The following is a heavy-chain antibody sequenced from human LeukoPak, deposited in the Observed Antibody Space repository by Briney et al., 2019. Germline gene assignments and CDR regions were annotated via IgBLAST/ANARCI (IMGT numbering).Heavy chain of an antibody. D-gene: IGHD3-10*01. CDR1: GGSIISSSYY. V-gene: IGHV4-39*01. Sequence: SETLSLTCTVSGGSIISSSYYWGWIRQPPGKGLEWIGSIYYSGSTYYNPSLKSRVTISVDTSKNQFSLKLSSVTAADTAVYYCARHAHSGSYYYYYYMDVWGKGTTVTISS. J-gene: IGHJ6*03. CDR2: IYYSGST. CDR3: ARHAHSGSYYYYYYMDV.